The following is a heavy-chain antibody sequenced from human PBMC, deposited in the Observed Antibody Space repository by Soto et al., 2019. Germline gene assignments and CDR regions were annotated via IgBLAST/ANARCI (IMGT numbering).Heavy chain of an antibody. D-gene: IGHD6-19*01. CDR3: AREGAVAGHNWFDP. J-gene: IGHJ5*02. CDR2: IYYSGST. Sequence: PSETLSLTCTVSGGSISGYYWSWIRQPPGKGLEWIGYIYYSGSTNYNPSLKSRVTISVDTSKNQFSLKLSSVTAADTAVYYCAREGAVAGHNWFDPWGQGTLVTVSS. CDR1: GGSISGYY. V-gene: IGHV4-59*01.